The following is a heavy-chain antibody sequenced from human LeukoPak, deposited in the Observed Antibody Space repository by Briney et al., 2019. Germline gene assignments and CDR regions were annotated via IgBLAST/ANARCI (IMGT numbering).Heavy chain of an antibody. CDR1: GYTLSELS. CDR2: FDPEDGES. D-gene: IGHD2/OR15-2a*01. J-gene: IGHJ6*03. Sequence: ASVTVSCKVSGYTLSELSMHWVRQAPAKGLQWMGVFDPEDGESIIAQKFQGRLTMTQDTSTDTAYMELSSLTSEDTAMYYCATGHCNTSSCYYYYMDGWGKGTTVTVSS. CDR3: ATGHCNTSSCYYYYMDG. V-gene: IGHV1-24*01.